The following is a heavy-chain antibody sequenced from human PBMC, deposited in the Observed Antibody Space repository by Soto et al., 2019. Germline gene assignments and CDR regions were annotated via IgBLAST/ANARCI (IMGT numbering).Heavy chain of an antibody. J-gene: IGHJ5*02. CDR1: GYTFTSYG. Sequence: ASVKVSCKASGYTFTSYGISWVRQAPGQGLEWMGWISAYNGNTNYAQKLQGRVTMTTDTSTSTAYMELRSLRSDDTAVYYCARERDSGYSYGYSDPWGQGTLVTVSS. CDR2: ISAYNGNT. D-gene: IGHD5-18*01. V-gene: IGHV1-18*01. CDR3: ARERDSGYSYGYSDP.